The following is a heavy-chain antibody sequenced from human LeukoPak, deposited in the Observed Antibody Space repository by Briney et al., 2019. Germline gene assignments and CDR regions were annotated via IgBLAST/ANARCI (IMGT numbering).Heavy chain of an antibody. CDR1: GFTLSSYW. J-gene: IGHJ4*02. CDR2: INSDGSSS. Sequence: GGSLRLSCAASGFTLSSYWMHWLRQAPGEGLVWVSRINSDGSSSAYADSVKGRFTISRDNAKSSLYLQMNSLRAEDTALYYCARDEYYDFWSGYPVGYWGQGTLVTVSS. D-gene: IGHD3-3*01. V-gene: IGHV3-74*01. CDR3: ARDEYYDFWSGYPVGY.